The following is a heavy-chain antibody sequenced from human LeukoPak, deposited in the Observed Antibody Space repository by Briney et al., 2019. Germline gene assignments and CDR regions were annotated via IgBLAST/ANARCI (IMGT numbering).Heavy chain of an antibody. V-gene: IGHV4-34*01. CDR2: INHSGST. J-gene: IGHJ3*02. CDR3: ARDPVVPAATTSGAFDI. Sequence: SETLPHTCAVYGGSFSGYYWSWIRQPPGKGLEWIGEINHSGSTNYNPSLKSRVTISVDTSKNQFSLKLSSVTAADTAVYYCARDPVVPAATTSGAFDIWGQGTMVTVSS. D-gene: IGHD2-2*01. CDR1: GGSFSGYY.